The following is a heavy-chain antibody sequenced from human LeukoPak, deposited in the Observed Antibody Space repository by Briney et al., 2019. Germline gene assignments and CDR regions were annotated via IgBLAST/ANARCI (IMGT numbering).Heavy chain of an antibody. CDR1: GFTFGDYA. CDR3: ARGAMSPDY. CDR2: IRTKVYRETT. V-gene: IGHV3-49*03. Sequence: GGSLRLSCRASGFTFGDYAMSWFRQAPGKGLEWVGSIRTKVYRETTEYAAYVKGRFTISRDDSKTIVYLQMHGLETEDTALYYCARGAMSPDYWGQGTLVTVSS. D-gene: IGHD5-18*01. J-gene: IGHJ4*02.